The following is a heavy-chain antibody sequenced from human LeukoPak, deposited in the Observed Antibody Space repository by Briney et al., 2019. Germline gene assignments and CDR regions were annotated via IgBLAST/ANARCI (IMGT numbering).Heavy chain of an antibody. V-gene: IGHV4-59*12. D-gene: IGHD3-3*01. CDR1: GGSISSYY. CDR2: IYYSGST. J-gene: IGHJ4*02. Sequence: SETLSLTCTVSGGSISSYYWSWIRQPPGKGLEWIGYIYYSGSTNYNPSLKSRVTISVDTSKNQFSLKLSSVTAADTAVYYCAREGLRFNHPNHTDYWGQGTLVTVSS. CDR3: AREGLRFNHPNHTDY.